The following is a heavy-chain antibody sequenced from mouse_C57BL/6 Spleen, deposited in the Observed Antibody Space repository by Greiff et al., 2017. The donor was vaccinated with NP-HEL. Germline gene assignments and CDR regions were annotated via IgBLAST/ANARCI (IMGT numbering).Heavy chain of an antibody. V-gene: IGHV1-64*01. Sequence: QVQLQQPGAELVKPGASVKLSCKASGYTFTSYWMHWVKQRPGQGLEWIGMIHPNSGSTNYNEKFKSKATLTVDKSSSPAYMQLSSLTSADSAVYYCARERALITTVVAGDYFDYWGQGTTLTVSS. CDR3: ARERALITTVVAGDYFDY. J-gene: IGHJ2*01. D-gene: IGHD1-1*01. CDR1: GYTFTSYW. CDR2: IHPNSGST.